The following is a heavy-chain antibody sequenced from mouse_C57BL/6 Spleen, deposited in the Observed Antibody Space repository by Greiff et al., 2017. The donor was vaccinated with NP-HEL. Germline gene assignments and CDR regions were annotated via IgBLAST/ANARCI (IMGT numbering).Heavy chain of an antibody. D-gene: IGHD2-1*01. CDR3: TTYYGNSVAY. CDR1: GFNIKDDY. J-gene: IGHJ3*01. V-gene: IGHV14-4*01. CDR2: IDPENGDT. Sequence: VQLQQSGAELVRPGGSVKLSCTASGFNIKDDYMHWVKQRPEQGLEWIGWIDPENGDTEYASKFQGKATITADTSSNTAYLQLSSLTSEDTAVYYCTTYYGNSVAYWGQGTLVTVSA.